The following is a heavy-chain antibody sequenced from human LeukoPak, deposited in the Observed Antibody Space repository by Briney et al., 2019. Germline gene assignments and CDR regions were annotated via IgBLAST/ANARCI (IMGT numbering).Heavy chain of an antibody. V-gene: IGHV5-51*01. CDR2: IYPGDSDT. CDR3: ARHHCSSTSCPYYYYYYYMDV. Sequence: GESLKISCKGSGYSFTSYWIGWGRQMPGKGLGWMGIIYPGDSDTRYSPSFQGQVTISADKSISTAYLQWSSLKASDTAMYYCARHHCSSTSCPYYYYYYYMDVWGKGTTVTVSS. J-gene: IGHJ6*03. D-gene: IGHD2-2*01. CDR1: GYSFTSYW.